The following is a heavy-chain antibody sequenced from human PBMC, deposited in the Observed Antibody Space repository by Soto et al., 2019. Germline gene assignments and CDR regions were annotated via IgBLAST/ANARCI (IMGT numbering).Heavy chain of an antibody. D-gene: IGHD2-8*01. CDR2: INTDGSIT. CDR1: GLIFSNYK. CDR3: ARDTNGLHY. J-gene: IGHJ4*02. V-gene: IGHV3-74*01. Sequence: EVQLVESGGGLVQPGGSLRLSCAASGLIFSNYKMHWVRQAPGKGLVWVSRINTDGSITDYEDSVKGRFTVSRDNAKNTMYLQMNSLTADDTAVYYCARDTNGLHYWGQGTLVTVSS.